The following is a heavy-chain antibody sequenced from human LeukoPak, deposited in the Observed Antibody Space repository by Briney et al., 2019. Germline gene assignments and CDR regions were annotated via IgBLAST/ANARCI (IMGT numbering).Heavy chain of an antibody. D-gene: IGHD6-13*01. CDR3: AREVLSGSSSITRTPFDY. V-gene: IGHV1-69*04. J-gene: IGHJ4*02. CDR1: GGTFSSYA. Sequence: GASVKVSCKASGGTFSSYAISWVREAPGQGLEWMGRIIPILGIANYAQKFQGRVTITADKSTSTAYMELSSLSSEDTAVYYCAREVLSGSSSITRTPFDYWGQGTLVTVSS. CDR2: IIPILGIA.